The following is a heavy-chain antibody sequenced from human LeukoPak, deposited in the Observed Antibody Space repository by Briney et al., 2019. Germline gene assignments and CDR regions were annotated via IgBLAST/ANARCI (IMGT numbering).Heavy chain of an antibody. CDR1: GYSFTSYW. J-gene: IGHJ6*02. CDR3: ARSGYCSSTSCYGGSNTYYYYGMDV. CDR2: IYPGDSDT. D-gene: IGHD2-2*01. V-gene: IGHV5-51*01. Sequence: GESLKISCKGSGYSFTSYWIGWVRQMPGKGLGWMGIIYPGDSDTRYSPSFQGQVTISADKSISTAYLQWSSLKASDTAMYYCARSGYCSSTSCYGGSNTYYYYGMDVWGQGTTVTVSS.